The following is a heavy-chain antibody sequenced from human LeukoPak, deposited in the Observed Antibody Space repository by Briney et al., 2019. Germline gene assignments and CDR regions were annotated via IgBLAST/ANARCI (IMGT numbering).Heavy chain of an antibody. D-gene: IGHD3-10*01. V-gene: IGHV1-69*13. CDR1: GGTFSSYA. CDR3: ARDRAGSGCMDV. Sequence: SVKASCKASGGTFSSYAISWVRQAPGQGLEWMGGIVPIFGTANYAQKFQGRVTITADESTSTAYMELSSLRSEDTAVYYCARDRAGSGCMDVWGKGTTVTVSS. CDR2: IVPIFGTA. J-gene: IGHJ6*04.